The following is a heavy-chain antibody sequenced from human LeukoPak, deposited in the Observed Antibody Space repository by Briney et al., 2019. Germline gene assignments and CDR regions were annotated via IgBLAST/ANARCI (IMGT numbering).Heavy chain of an antibody. CDR3: ARIGWLREYWYFDL. V-gene: IGHV4-30-4*01. J-gene: IGHJ2*01. CDR2: IYYSGST. CDR1: GGSISSGDYY. D-gene: IGHD5-12*01. Sequence: SETLSLTCTVSGGSISSGDYYWSWIRQPPGKGLEWIGYIYYSGSTYYNPSLKSRATISVDTSKNQFSLKLSSVTAADTAVYYCARIGWLREYWYFDLWGRGTLVTAS.